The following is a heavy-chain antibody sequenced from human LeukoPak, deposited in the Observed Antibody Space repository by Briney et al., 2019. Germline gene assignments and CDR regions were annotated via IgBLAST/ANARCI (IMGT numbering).Heavy chain of an antibody. CDR3: AKDETYYDFWSGYADAFDI. D-gene: IGHD3-3*01. CDR2: ISGSGGST. Sequence: GGSLRLSCAASGFTFSSYAMSWVRQAPGKGLEWVSAISGSGGSTYYADPVKGRFTISRDNSKNTLYLQMNSLRAEDTAVYYCAKDETYYDFWSGYADAFDIWGQGTMVTVSS. V-gene: IGHV3-23*01. J-gene: IGHJ3*02. CDR1: GFTFSSYA.